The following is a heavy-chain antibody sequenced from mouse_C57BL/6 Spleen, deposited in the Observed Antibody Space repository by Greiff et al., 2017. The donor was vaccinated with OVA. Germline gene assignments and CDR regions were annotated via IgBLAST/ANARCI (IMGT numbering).Heavy chain of an antibody. CDR2: IDPSDGYT. J-gene: IGHJ2*01. V-gene: IGHV1-50*01. CDR3: AGRRPDY. CDR1: GYTFTSYW. Sequence: QVQLKQPGAELVKPGASVKLSCKASGYTFTSYWMQWVKQRPGQGLEWIGEIDPSDGYTNYNQKFKGKATLTVDTSSSTAYMQLRSLTSEDSAVYTWAGRRPDYWGEGTTLTVSS.